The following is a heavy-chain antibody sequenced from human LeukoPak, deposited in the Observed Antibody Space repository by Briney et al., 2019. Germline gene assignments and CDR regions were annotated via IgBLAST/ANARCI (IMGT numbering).Heavy chain of an antibody. V-gene: IGHV3-30-3*01. D-gene: IGHD3-10*01. CDR3: AREVRDYGSGSPYAFDI. J-gene: IGHJ3*02. Sequence: PGGSLRLSCAASGFTFSSYTMHWVRQAPGKGLEWVAVISYDGSNKYYADSVKGRFTISRDNSKNTLYLQMNSLRAEDTAVYYCAREVRDYGSGSPYAFDIWGQGTMVTVSS. CDR1: GFTFSSYT. CDR2: ISYDGSNK.